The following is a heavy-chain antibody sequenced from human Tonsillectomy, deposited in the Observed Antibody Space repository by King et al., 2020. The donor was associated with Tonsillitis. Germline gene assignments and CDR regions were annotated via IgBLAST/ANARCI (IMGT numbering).Heavy chain of an antibody. D-gene: IGHD3-22*01. V-gene: IGHV1-3*01. CDR3: ARGYYYESRESPWFDP. Sequence: QLVQSGAEVKKPGASVKVSCKASGYTFTSYAMHWVRQAPGQRLEWMGWINAGNGNTKYSQKFQGRVTITRDTSASTAYMELSSLRSEDTAVYYCARGYYYESRESPWFDPWGQGTLVTVSS. CDR1: GYTFTSYA. CDR2: INAGNGNT. J-gene: IGHJ5*02.